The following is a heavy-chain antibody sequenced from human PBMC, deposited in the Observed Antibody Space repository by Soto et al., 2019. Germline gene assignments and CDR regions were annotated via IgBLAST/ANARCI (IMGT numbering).Heavy chain of an antibody. D-gene: IGHD3-10*01. CDR1: GFSFSNYA. Sequence: GGSLRLSCAPSGFSFSNYAMTWVRQAPGKGLEWVSTISGTGDKAYYADPVKGRFTISRDNSKNTLYLQMNSLRVEDTTVYYCAKAYDYGSGSYYSTFDYWGQGALVTVSS. CDR2: ISGTGDKA. J-gene: IGHJ4*02. CDR3: AKAYDYGSGSYYSTFDY. V-gene: IGHV3-23*01.